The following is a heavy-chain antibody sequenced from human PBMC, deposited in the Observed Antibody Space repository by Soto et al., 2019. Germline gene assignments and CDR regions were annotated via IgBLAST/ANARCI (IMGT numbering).Heavy chain of an antibody. CDR1: GFPFSFYS. Sequence: GGSLRLSCEASGFPFSFYSMTWVRQAPGKGLEWVSVIYSGGSTYYAGSVKGRFTISRDNSKNTLDLQMNSLRAEDTAVYYCARAYYGSRWGFYFDYWGQGTLVTVSS. V-gene: IGHV3-66*01. D-gene: IGHD3-10*01. CDR2: IYSGGST. CDR3: ARAYYGSRWGFYFDY. J-gene: IGHJ4*02.